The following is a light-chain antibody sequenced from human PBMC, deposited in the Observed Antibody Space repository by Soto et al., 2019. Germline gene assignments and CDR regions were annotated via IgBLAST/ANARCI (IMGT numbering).Light chain of an antibody. CDR3: QQGSNWPPGLT. Sequence: EIVLTQSPATLSLSPGERATLSCRASQSVSSYLAWYQQKPGQAPRLLIYDASNRATGIPARFSGSGSGTDFTLTISSLEPEEFAVYYCQQGSNWPPGLTFGGGTKVDI. CDR1: QSVSSY. V-gene: IGKV3-11*01. CDR2: DAS. J-gene: IGKJ4*01.